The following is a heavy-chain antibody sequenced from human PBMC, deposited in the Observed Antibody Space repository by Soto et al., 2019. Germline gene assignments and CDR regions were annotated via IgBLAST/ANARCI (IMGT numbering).Heavy chain of an antibody. CDR1: GFTFSSYS. V-gene: IGHV3-48*02. Sequence: GGSLRLSCAASGFTFSSYSMNWVRQAPGKGLEWVSYISSSSSTIYYADSVKGRFTISRDNAKNSLYLQMNSLRDEDTAVYYCARIVVVIHTVADDAFDIWGQGTMVTVSS. CDR3: ARIVVVIHTVADDAFDI. J-gene: IGHJ3*02. D-gene: IGHD3-22*01. CDR2: ISSSSSTI.